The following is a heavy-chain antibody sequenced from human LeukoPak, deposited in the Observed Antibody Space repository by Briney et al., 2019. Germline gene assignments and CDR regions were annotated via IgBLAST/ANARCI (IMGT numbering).Heavy chain of an antibody. CDR2: INHSGST. D-gene: IGHD5-12*01. CDR1: GGSFSGYY. V-gene: IGHV4-34*01. CDR3: ARETGYRGYETQPYYFDY. J-gene: IGHJ4*02. Sequence: PSETLSLTCAVYGGSFSGYYWSWIRQPPGKGLEWIGEINHSGSTNYNPSLKSRVTISVDTSKNRFSLKLSSVTAADTAVYYCARETGYRGYETQPYYFDYWGQGTLVTVSS.